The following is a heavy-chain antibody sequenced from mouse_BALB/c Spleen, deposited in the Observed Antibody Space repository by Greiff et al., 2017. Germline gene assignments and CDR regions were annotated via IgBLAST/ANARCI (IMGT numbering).Heavy chain of an antibody. Sequence: EVQLQQSGAELVRSGASVKLSCTASGFNIKDYYMHWVKQRPEQGLEWIGWIDPENGDTEYAPKFQGKATMTADTSSNTAYLQLSSLTSEDTAVYYCSPLRDAMDYWGQGTSVTVSS. CDR2: IDPENGDT. CDR1: GFNIKDYY. CDR3: SPLRDAMDY. V-gene: IGHV14-4*02. J-gene: IGHJ4*01. D-gene: IGHD1-1*01.